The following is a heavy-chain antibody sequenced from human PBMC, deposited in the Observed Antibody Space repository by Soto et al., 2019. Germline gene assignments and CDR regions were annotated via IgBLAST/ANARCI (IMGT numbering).Heavy chain of an antibody. CDR2: ISYDGSNK. Sequence: GSLRLSCAASGFTFSSYGMHWVRQAPGKGLEWVAVISYDGSNKYYADSVKGRFTISRDNSKNTLYLQMNSLRAEDTAVYYCARGYCSGGSCYRNWFDPWGQGTLVTVSS. J-gene: IGHJ5*02. V-gene: IGHV3-30*03. CDR1: GFTFSSYG. D-gene: IGHD2-15*01. CDR3: ARGYCSGGSCYRNWFDP.